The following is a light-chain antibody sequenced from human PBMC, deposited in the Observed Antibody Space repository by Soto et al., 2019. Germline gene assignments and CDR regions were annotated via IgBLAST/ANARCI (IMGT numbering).Light chain of an antibody. CDR3: QQYGTSPPLT. J-gene: IGKJ4*01. CDR2: DAS. Sequence: EIVLTQSPGTLSLSPVERATLSCRASQSVTSNYLAWYQHKPGQAPRLLIYDASSRATGIPDRFSGSGSATDFTLTISRLEPEDFAAYYCQQYGTSPPLTFGGGTKVDI. V-gene: IGKV3-20*01. CDR1: QSVTSNY.